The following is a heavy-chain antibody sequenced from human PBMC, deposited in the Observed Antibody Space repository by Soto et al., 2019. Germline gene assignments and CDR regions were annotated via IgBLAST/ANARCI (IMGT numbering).Heavy chain of an antibody. CDR2: INPNSGGT. Sequence: CKASGYTVRGYYVHGLRQAPGQGLEWMGWINPNSGGTNYAQKFQGRVTVTRDTPTSTAYMELSRLTSDDTAVYYCARSLTEGYCTITGCYTRPLYGMDVWGQGTTVTVSS. CDR3: ARSLTEGYCTITGCYTRPLYGMDV. J-gene: IGHJ6*02. V-gene: IGHV1-2*02. D-gene: IGHD2-2*02. CDR1: GYTVRGYY.